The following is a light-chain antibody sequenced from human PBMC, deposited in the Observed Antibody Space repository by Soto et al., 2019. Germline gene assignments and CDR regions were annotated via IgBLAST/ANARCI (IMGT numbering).Light chain of an antibody. V-gene: IGKV3-15*01. CDR2: DTF. CDR1: QGIGDT. Sequence: VVVRQSPATLSVSPGEGATLSCRASQGIGDTLAWYQHKPGQTPRPLIYDTFTRATGLPAWFRGSGSRTEFTLTIIRLQSLDFADFDCQQYNQWPITFGQGTRLESK. J-gene: IGKJ5*01. CDR3: QQYNQWPIT.